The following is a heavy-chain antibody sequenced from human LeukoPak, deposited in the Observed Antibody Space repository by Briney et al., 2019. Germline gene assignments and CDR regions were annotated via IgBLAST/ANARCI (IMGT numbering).Heavy chain of an antibody. CDR2: IYYSGST. V-gene: IGHV4-39*07. CDR1: GGSISSSSYY. J-gene: IGHJ4*02. Sequence: SETLSLTCTVSGGSISSSSYYWGWIRQPPGKGLEWIGSIYYSGSTYYNPSLNSRVTISVDTSKNQFSLKLSSVTAADTAVYYCARGARITMVRGVYFDYWGQGTLVTASS. D-gene: IGHD3-10*01. CDR3: ARGARITMVRGVYFDY.